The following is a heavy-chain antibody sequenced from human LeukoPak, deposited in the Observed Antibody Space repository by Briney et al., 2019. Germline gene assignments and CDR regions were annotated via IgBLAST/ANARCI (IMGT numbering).Heavy chain of an antibody. J-gene: IGHJ6*04. V-gene: IGHV3-43D*03. CDR1: GFTFDDYA. CDR2: ISWDGGST. D-gene: IGHD3-3*01. Sequence: GGSLRLSCAASGFTFDDYAMHWVRQAPGKGLEWVSLISWDGGSTYYADSVKGRFTISRDNSKNSLYLQMNSLRAEDTALYYCAKDNEARLLEWLDVWGKGTTVTVSS. CDR3: AKDNEARLLEWLDV.